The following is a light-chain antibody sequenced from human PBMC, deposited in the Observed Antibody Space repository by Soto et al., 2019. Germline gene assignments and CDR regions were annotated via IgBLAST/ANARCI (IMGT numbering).Light chain of an antibody. V-gene: IGKV2-24*01. Sequence: DIVLTQTPLSSPVNLGQPASISCTSSQSLVHTDGKTYLSWLQQRPGQPPRLLIYKISDRLSGVTDRFTGSAAGTDFTLKISRCEAEDVGTYYCMQATRFPFTFGGGTKVEIK. CDR2: KIS. CDR3: MQATRFPFT. CDR1: QSLVHTDGKTY. J-gene: IGKJ4*01.